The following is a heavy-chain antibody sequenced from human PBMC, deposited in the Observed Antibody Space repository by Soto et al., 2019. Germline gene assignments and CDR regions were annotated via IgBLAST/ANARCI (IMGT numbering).Heavy chain of an antibody. J-gene: IGHJ3*02. V-gene: IGHV1-24*01. Sequence: ASVKVSCKVSGYTLTELSMHWVRQAPGKGLEWMGGFDPEDGETIYAQKFQGRVTMTEDTSTDTAYMELSSLRSEDTAVYYCATDKAGFGELFPKANAFDIWGQGTMVTVSS. D-gene: IGHD3-10*01. CDR3: ATDKAGFGELFPKANAFDI. CDR1: GYTLTELS. CDR2: FDPEDGET.